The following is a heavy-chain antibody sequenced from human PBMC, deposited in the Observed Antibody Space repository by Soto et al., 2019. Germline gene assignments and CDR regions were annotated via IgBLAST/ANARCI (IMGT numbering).Heavy chain of an antibody. D-gene: IGHD3-22*01. V-gene: IGHV1-69*06. J-gene: IGHJ4*02. CDR1: GATFSSYA. CDR3: ARDKGAYYSHLGY. Sequence: VLLVQSGAEVKKPGSSVKVSCKLSGATFSSYAMSWVRQAPGQGLEWIGGIIPCFGTPNYAQKFKGRVTIPADTSTATSYMELSSLRAADTAVYYWARDKGAYYSHLGYWGQGTLVTVSS. CDR2: IIPCFGTP.